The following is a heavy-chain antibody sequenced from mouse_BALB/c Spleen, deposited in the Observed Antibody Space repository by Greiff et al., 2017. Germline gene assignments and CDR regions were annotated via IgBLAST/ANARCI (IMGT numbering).Heavy chain of an antibody. D-gene: IGHD2-10*02. CDR2: ISSGGSYT. CDR3: ARHQYEGFAY. J-gene: IGHJ3*01. Sequence: EVKLMESGGGLVKPGGSLKLSCAASGFTFSSYAMSWVRQTPEKRLEWVATISSGGSYTYYPDSVKGRFTISRDNAKNTLYLQMSSLRSEDTAMYYCARHQYEGFAYWGQGTLVTVSA. CDR1: GFTFSSYA. V-gene: IGHV5-9-3*01.